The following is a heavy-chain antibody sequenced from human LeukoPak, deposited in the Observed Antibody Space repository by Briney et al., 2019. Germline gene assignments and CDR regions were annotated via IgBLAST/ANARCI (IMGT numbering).Heavy chain of an antibody. V-gene: IGHV5-51*01. Sequence: WXGWVRQMPGKXLGXMGITYPGDSDTRYSPSFQGQVTISADKSISTAYLQWSSLKASGTAIYYCGXXXXXXXXXXXXGXXYWGQGTLVTVSS. J-gene: IGHJ4*02. CDR1: W. CDR3: GXXXXXXXXXXXXGXXY. CDR2: TYPGDSDT.